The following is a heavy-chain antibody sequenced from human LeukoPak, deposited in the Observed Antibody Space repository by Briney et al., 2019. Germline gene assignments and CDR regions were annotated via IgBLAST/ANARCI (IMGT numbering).Heavy chain of an antibody. Sequence: GGSLGLSCAASGFTFRKYYMHWVRQAPGKGLVWVSRINSDGSSTTYADSVRGRFTVSRDNAKNTLYLQMNSLKVEDTAMYYCTRVFVGDEYSSSGYWGQGTLVTVSS. CDR1: GFTFRKYY. D-gene: IGHD6-13*01. CDR3: TRVFVGDEYSSSGY. CDR2: INSDGSST. J-gene: IGHJ4*02. V-gene: IGHV3-74*03.